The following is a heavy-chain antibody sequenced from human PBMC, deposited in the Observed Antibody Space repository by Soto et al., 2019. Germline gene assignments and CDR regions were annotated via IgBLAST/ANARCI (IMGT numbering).Heavy chain of an antibody. D-gene: IGHD3-10*01. CDR3: ARNMDYYYGPGSGNGHGF. CDR2: INPRFGDT. V-gene: IGHV1-2*02. J-gene: IGHJ6*02. CDR1: GYTFTAYY. Sequence: QVQLVQSGAELKEPGDSVRVSCEASGYTFTAYYIHWVRQAPGQGLEWMGWINPRFGDTSYAQDFQGRVSMTRVTSISTVYMELSRLTSDDTAIYYCARNMDYYYGPGSGNGHGFWGQGTTVTVFS.